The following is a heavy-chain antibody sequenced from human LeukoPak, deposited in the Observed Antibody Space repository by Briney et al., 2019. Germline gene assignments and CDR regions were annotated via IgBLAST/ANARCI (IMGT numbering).Heavy chain of an antibody. CDR3: AREGGGYSGNFDY. Sequence: GGSLRLSCAASGFTFSNYVMTWVRQAPGKGLEWVPAISGSGGHTYYADSVKGRFTISRDNSKNTLYLQMNSLRAEDTAVYYCAREGGGYSGNFDYWGQGTLVTVSS. J-gene: IGHJ4*02. D-gene: IGHD5-24*01. V-gene: IGHV3-23*01. CDR1: GFTFSNYV. CDR2: ISGSGGHT.